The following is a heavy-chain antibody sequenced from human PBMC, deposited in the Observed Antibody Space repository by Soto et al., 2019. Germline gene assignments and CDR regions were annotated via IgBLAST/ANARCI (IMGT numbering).Heavy chain of an antibody. Sequence: EVQLVESGGGLVQPGRSLRLSCAASGFTFDDSAMHWVRQAPGKGLEWVSGISWNSGTIAYADSVQGRFTISRDNAKNSLYLQMNSLRAEDTALYYCAKDIERRFLEWHYGMDVWGQGTTVTVSS. CDR3: AKDIERRFLEWHYGMDV. D-gene: IGHD3-3*01. V-gene: IGHV3-9*01. CDR1: GFTFDDSA. J-gene: IGHJ6*02. CDR2: ISWNSGTI.